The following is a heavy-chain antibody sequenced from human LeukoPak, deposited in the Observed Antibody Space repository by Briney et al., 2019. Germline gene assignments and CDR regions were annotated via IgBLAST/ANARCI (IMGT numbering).Heavy chain of an antibody. D-gene: IGHD5-18*01. CDR3: ARGLRAYSYGQIPY. CDR2: INHSGST. CDR1: GGSFSGYY. V-gene: IGHV4-34*01. Sequence: PSETLSLTCAVYGGSFSGYYWNWIRQPPGKGLEWIGEINHSGSTNYNPSLKSRVTISVDTSKNQFSLKLSSVTAADTAVYYCARGLRAYSYGQIPYWGQGTLVTVSS. J-gene: IGHJ4*02.